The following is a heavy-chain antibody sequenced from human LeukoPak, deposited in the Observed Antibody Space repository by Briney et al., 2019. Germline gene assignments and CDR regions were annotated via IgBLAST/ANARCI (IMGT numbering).Heavy chain of an antibody. D-gene: IGHD3-22*01. V-gene: IGHV5-51*01. CDR2: IYPGDSNT. Sequence: GESLKISCKGSGDSFTSHWIGWVRPMPGKGLEWMGIIYPGDSNTRHSPSFQGQVTISADNSISTAYLQWSSLKASDTAMYYCARRYYESGAFDIWGQGTMVTVSS. CDR1: GDSFTSHW. CDR3: ARRYYESGAFDI. J-gene: IGHJ3*02.